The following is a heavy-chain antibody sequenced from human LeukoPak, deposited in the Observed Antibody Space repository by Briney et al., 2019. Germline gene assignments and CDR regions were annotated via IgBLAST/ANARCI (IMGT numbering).Heavy chain of an antibody. J-gene: IGHJ4*02. D-gene: IGHD3-22*01. V-gene: IGHV1-69*05. CDR3: ARDQYDSSGYYYY. CDR1: GGTFSSYA. Sequence: SVKVSCKASGGTFSSYAISWVRQAPGQGLEWMGRIIPIFGTANYAQKFQGRVTITTDESTSTAYMELSSLKSEDTAVYYCARDQYDSSGYYYYWGQGTLVTVSS. CDR2: IIPIFGTA.